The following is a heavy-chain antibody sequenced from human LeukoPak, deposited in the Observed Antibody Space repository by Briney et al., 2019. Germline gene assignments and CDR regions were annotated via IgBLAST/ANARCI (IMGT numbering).Heavy chain of an antibody. CDR3: ARGDSGYDSDY. CDR2: ISACSVNT. D-gene: IGHD5-12*01. CDR1: GYTFTTYG. Sequence: ASVKVSCKASGYTFTTYGINWVRQAPGQGLEWMGWISACSVNTNYAQKLQGRVTMTTDTSTSTAYMELRSLSSDDTAVYYCARGDSGYDSDYWGQGTLVTVSS. J-gene: IGHJ4*02. V-gene: IGHV1-18*01.